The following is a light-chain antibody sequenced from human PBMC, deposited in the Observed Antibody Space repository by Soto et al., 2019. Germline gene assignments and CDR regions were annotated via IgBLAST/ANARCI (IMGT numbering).Light chain of an antibody. J-gene: IGLJ3*02. CDR2: EVS. Sequence: QSAPTQPASVSGSPGQSITISCTGTSSDVGGYNYVSWYQQHPGKAPKHMIYEVSNRPSGVSNRFSGSKSGNTASLTISGLQAEDEADYYCSSYTSSSTRVFGGGTKLTVL. CDR1: SSDVGGYNY. CDR3: SSYTSSSTRV. V-gene: IGLV2-14*01.